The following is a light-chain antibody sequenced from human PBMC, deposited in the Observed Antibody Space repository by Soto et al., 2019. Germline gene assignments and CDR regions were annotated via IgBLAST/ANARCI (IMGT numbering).Light chain of an antibody. V-gene: IGKV1-12*01. J-gene: IGKJ4*01. CDR3: QQANNFPLT. Sequence: DIQMTQSPSTLSASVGDRVTITCRASQSISRRLAWYQQKLGKAPKLLIFVASSWQSGIPARFSGSGSGTDFTLTISSLQSEDFAVYYCQQANNFPLTFGGGTKVDIK. CDR2: VAS. CDR1: QSISRR.